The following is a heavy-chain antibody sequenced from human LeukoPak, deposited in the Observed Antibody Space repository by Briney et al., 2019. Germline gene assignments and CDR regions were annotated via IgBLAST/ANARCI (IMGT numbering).Heavy chain of an antibody. D-gene: IGHD6-13*01. CDR1: GGSISSYY. CDR3: ATGIAPNWFDP. CDR2: IYYSGST. J-gene: IGHJ5*02. V-gene: IGHV4-59*01. Sequence: SETLSLTCTVSGGSISSYYWSWIRQPPGKGLEWIAYIYYSGSTSYNPSLKSRVTISVDTSKNQFSLKLSSVTAADTAVYYCATGIAPNWFDPWGQGTLVTVSS.